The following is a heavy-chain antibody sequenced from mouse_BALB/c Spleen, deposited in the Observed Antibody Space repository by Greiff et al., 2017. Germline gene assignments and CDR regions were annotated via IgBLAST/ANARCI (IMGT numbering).Heavy chain of an antibody. J-gene: IGHJ2*01. CDR1: GFTFSNYW. CDR3: NRIDDDY. Sequence: EVMLVESGGGLVQPGGSMKLSCVASGFTFSNYWMNWVRQSPEKGLEWVAEIRLKSNYYAAHDAVSVKGRFSISRDDSKSSVYLQMNNLRAEDTGIYYCNRIDDDYWGQGTTLTVSS. V-gene: IGHV6-6*02. CDR2: IRLKSNYYAA.